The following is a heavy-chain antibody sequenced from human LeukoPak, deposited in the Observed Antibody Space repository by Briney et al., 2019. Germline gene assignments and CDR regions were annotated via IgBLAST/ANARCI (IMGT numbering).Heavy chain of an antibody. V-gene: IGHV4-39*01. J-gene: IGHJ6*03. CDR3: ARVRGGYCSGDSCYSWGYYYYMDV. CDR2: IYYSGNT. Sequence: SEALSLTCTVSGVSISSSNSYWGWIRQPPGKGLEWIGSIYYSGNTYYNASLKSQVSISIDTSKNQFSLRLTSVTAADTAVYYCARVRGGYCSGDSCYSWGYYYYMDVWGKGTTVTVSS. CDR1: GVSISSSNSY. D-gene: IGHD2-15*01.